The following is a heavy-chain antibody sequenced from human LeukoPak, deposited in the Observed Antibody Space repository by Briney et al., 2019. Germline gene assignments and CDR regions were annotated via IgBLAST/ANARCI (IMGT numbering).Heavy chain of an antibody. D-gene: IGHD1-26*01. CDR3: ARDSVGWPRAYFDY. Sequence: GGSLRLSCAASGFTFNNYSMNWVRQAPGKGLEWVSYISSSSSNIYCIDSVKGRFTISRDNAKKSLYLQMNSLRAEDTAVYYCARDSVGWPRAYFDYWGRGTLVTVSS. J-gene: IGHJ4*02. CDR2: ISSSSSNI. CDR1: GFTFNNYS. V-gene: IGHV3-48*01.